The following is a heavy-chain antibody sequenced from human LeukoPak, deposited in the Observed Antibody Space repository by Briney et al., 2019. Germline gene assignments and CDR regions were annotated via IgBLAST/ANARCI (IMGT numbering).Heavy chain of an antibody. CDR2: IKSKTDGGTT. D-gene: IGHD3-9*01. CDR3: ATGVLRYFDWYFDY. J-gene: IGHJ4*02. V-gene: IGHV3-15*01. Sequence: GGSLRLSCAASGFTFSSYSMNWVRQAPGKGLEWVGRIKSKTDGGTTDYAAPVQGRFSISRDDSKNTLYLQMNSLKTEDTAVYFCATGVLRYFDWYFDYWGQGTLVTVSS. CDR1: GFTFSSYS.